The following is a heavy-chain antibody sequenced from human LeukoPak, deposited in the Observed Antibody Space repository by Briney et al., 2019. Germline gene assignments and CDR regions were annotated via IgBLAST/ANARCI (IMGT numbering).Heavy chain of an antibody. CDR3: ARGGSSGRAGIDY. Sequence: ASVKVSCKTSGFSFTSYGFTWVRQAPGQGLEWMGWISAYNGDTDYAQKLQGRVTMTTDTSTSTAYMELRSLRSDDTAVYYCARGGSSGRAGIDYWGQGTLVTVSS. V-gene: IGHV1-18*01. J-gene: IGHJ4*02. CDR1: GFSFTSYG. CDR2: ISAYNGDT. D-gene: IGHD6-19*01.